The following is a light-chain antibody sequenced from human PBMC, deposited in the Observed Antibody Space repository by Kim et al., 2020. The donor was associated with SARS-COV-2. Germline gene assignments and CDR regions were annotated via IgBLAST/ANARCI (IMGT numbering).Light chain of an antibody. CDR1: QSVGSRY. Sequence: EIVLTQSPVTLSLSPGERATLSCRASQSVGSRYLAWFQQKPGQPPRLLMYDTSKRATGVPDRFSGSGSGTDFTLTVSRLEAEDYAVYYYQQYLKSPLTFGGGTKVDIK. J-gene: IGKJ4*01. CDR3: QQYLKSPLT. CDR2: DTS. V-gene: IGKV3-20*01.